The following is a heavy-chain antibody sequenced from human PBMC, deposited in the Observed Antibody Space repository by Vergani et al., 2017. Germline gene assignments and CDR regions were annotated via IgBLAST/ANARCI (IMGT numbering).Heavy chain of an antibody. CDR2: ISAYNGNT. CDR3: AGDRHYYGSGSYYKLGDY. J-gene: IGHJ4*02. CDR1: GYTFTSYG. D-gene: IGHD3-10*01. Sequence: QVQLVQSGAEVKKPGASVKVSCKASGYTFTSYGISWVRQAPGQGLEWMGWISAYNGNTNYAQKLQGRVTMTTDTSTSTADMELRSLRSDDTTVYYCAGDRHYYGSGSYYKLGDYWGQGTLVTVSS. V-gene: IGHV1-18*04.